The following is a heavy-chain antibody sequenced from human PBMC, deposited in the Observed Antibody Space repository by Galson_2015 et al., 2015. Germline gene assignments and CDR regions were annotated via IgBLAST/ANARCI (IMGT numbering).Heavy chain of an antibody. V-gene: IGHV3-48*03. CDR2: ISSGAGTM. CDR1: GFIFSNYE. CDR3: ARVYGGGNTGGFFDY. Sequence: SLRLSCAASGFIFSNYEMNWVRQAPGKGLERVSYISSGAGTMYYADSVKGRFTISRVNAKSSLYLQMNSLRAEDTALYYCARVYGGGNTGGFFDYWGQGILVTVSS. J-gene: IGHJ4*02. D-gene: IGHD3-10*01.